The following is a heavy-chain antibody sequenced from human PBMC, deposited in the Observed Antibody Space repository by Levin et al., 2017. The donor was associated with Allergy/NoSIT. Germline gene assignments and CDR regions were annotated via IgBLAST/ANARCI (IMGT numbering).Heavy chain of an antibody. V-gene: IGHV3-53*01. CDR3: RVRTGGVFDY. CDR2: IYSGGST. D-gene: IGHD2-8*02. CDR1: GFTVSSNY. J-gene: IGHJ4*02. Sequence: GESLKISCAASGFTVSSNYMSWVRQAPGKGLEWVSVIYSGGSTYYADSVKGRFTISRDNSKNTLYLQMNSLRAEDTAVYYCRVRTGGVFDYWGQGTLVTVSS.